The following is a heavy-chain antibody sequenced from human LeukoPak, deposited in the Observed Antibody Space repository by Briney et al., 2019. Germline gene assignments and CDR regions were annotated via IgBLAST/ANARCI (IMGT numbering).Heavy chain of an antibody. V-gene: IGHV3-23*01. CDR2: ISGSGGST. CDR1: GFTFSSYA. Sequence: PGGSLRLSCAASGFTFSSYAMSWVRQAPGKGLEWVSAISGSGGSTYYADSVKGQFTISRDNSKNTLYLQMNSLRAEDTAVYYCAKARYSSSWGFDYWGQGTLVTVSS. D-gene: IGHD6-13*01. CDR3: AKARYSSSWGFDY. J-gene: IGHJ4*02.